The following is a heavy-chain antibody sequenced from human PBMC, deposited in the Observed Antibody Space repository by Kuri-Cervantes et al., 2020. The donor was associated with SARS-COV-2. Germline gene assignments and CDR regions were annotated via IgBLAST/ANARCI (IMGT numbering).Heavy chain of an antibody. D-gene: IGHD3/OR15-3a*01. J-gene: IGHJ4*02. CDR1: GFTFGDYA. CDR2: ISGSGSNT. CDR3: ARDKSYGFWREPFDY. Sequence: GESLKISCVGSGFTFGDYAMSWVRQSPGKGLEWVSAISGSGSNTYYADSVKGRFIISRDNSKNTLYLQMDSLRADDTAVYFCARDKSYGFWREPFDYWGQGTLGTVSS. V-gene: IGHV3-23*01.